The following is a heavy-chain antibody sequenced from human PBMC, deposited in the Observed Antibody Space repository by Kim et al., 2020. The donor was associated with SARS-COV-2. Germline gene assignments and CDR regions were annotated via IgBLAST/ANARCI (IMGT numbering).Heavy chain of an antibody. J-gene: IGHJ4*02. Sequence: GGSLRLSCAASGFTFSSYAMHWVRQAPGKGLEWVAVISYDGSNKYYADSVKGRFTISRDNSKNTLYLQMNSLRAEDTAVYYCARDFGSGWYGTNYYFDYWGEGTLVTDS. V-gene: IGHV3-30*04. CDR2: ISYDGSNK. CDR1: GFTFSSYA. CDR3: ARDFGSGWYGTNYYFDY. D-gene: IGHD6-19*01.